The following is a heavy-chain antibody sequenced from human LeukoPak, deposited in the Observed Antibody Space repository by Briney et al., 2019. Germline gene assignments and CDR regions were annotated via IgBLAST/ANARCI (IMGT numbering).Heavy chain of an antibody. Sequence: GGSLRLSCAASGFTFSSYGMHWVRQAPGKGLEWVAVIWYDGSNKYYADSVKGRFTISRDNSKNTLYLQMNSLRAEDTAVYYCAKDDRWDSSGYYYIFGYFQHWGQGTLVTVSS. CDR2: IWYDGSNK. D-gene: IGHD3-22*01. V-gene: IGHV3-33*06. CDR1: GFTFSSYG. J-gene: IGHJ1*01. CDR3: AKDDRWDSSGYYYIFGYFQH.